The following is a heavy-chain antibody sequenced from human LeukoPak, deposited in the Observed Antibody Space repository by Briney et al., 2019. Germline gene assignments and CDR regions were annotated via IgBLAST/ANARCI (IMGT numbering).Heavy chain of an antibody. J-gene: IGHJ4*02. CDR2: ISYDGSNK. Sequence: GGSLRLSCAASGFTFSSYAMHWVRQAPGKGLEWVAVISYDGSNKYYADSVKGRFTISRDNSKNTLYLQMNSLRAEDTAVYYCAKDQEQQLAPFDYWGQGTLVTVSS. CDR1: GFTFSSYA. CDR3: AKDQEQQLAPFDY. D-gene: IGHD6-13*01. V-gene: IGHV3-30-3*01.